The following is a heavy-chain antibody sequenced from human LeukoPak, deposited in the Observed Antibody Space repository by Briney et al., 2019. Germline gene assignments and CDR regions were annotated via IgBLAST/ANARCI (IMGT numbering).Heavy chain of an antibody. D-gene: IGHD5-18*01. Sequence: SETLSLTCTVSGGSISSYYWSWIRQPPGKGLEWIGYIYYSGSTNYNPSLKSRVTISVDTSKNQFSLKLSSVTAADTAVYYCARAGDSYGENWFDPWGQGTLVTVSS. CDR2: IYYSGST. CDR3: ARAGDSYGENWFDP. J-gene: IGHJ5*02. CDR1: GGSISSYY. V-gene: IGHV4-59*01.